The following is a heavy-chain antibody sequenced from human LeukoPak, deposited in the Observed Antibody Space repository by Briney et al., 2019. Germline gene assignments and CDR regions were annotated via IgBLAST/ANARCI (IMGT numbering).Heavy chain of an antibody. D-gene: IGHD1-26*01. CDR3: ARDSGSYYGYFDY. Sequence: SEKVSCKASGGSFSSYAICRVRQAPGQWLEWMGGSIPIFGTANYAQKFQGRVTITADESTSTAYMELSSLRSEDTAVYYCARDSGSYYGYFDYWGQGTLVTVSS. CDR2: SIPIFGTA. J-gene: IGHJ4*02. CDR1: GGSFSSYA. V-gene: IGHV1-69*13.